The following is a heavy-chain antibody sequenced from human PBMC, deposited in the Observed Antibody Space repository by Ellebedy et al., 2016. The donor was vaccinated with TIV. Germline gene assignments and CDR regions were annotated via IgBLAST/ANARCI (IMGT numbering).Heavy chain of an antibody. J-gene: IGHJ6*02. Sequence: SETLSLXXTVSGGSISSYYWSWIRQPPGKGLEWIGSIYYSGSTYYNPSLKSRVTISVDTSKNQFSLKLSSVTAADTAVYYCARDVVRGVIITGEYYYYGMDVWGQGTTVTVSS. D-gene: IGHD3-10*01. CDR2: IYYSGST. V-gene: IGHV4-59*12. CDR1: GGSISSYY. CDR3: ARDVVRGVIITGEYYYYGMDV.